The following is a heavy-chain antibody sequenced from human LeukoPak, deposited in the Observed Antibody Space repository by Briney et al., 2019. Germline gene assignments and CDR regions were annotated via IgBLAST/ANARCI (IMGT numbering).Heavy chain of an antibody. J-gene: IGHJ4*02. V-gene: IGHV3-7*01. Sequence: GGSLRLSCAASGLTFSTSWMSWVRLAPGRGLEWVANIKQDGGEKNYVDSVKGRFTISRDNAKDLLYLQMNSLRVEDTAMYYCAWYSRSSEAYWGQGTLVTVSS. CDR2: IKQDGGEK. CDR3: AWYSRSSEAY. D-gene: IGHD6-6*01. CDR1: GLTFSTSW.